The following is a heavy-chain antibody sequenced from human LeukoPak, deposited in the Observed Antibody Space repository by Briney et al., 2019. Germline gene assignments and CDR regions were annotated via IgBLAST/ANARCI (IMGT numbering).Heavy chain of an antibody. D-gene: IGHD3-22*01. V-gene: IGHV4-34*01. Sequence: PSETLSLTCAVYGGSFSGYYWSWIRQPPGKGLEWIGEISHSGSTNYNPSLKSRVTISVDTSKNQFSLKLSSVTAADTAVYYCARGCDDSSGYYQYYFDYWGQGTLVTVSS. CDR2: ISHSGST. CDR1: GGSFSGYY. CDR3: ARGCDDSSGYYQYYFDY. J-gene: IGHJ4*02.